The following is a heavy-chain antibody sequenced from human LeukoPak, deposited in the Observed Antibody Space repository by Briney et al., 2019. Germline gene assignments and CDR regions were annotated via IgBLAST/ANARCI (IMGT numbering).Heavy chain of an antibody. D-gene: IGHD5-24*01. J-gene: IGHJ4*02. CDR2: ISGYNGNT. Sequence: ASVKVSCKTSGYNFPTYSVSWVRQPPGQGHERMAWISGYNGNTNYEQKYQGRVTLTTDTSTSTVYMELRSLRSDDTAVYYCASGREGYNPSDFWGQGTLVTVSS. CDR1: GYNFPTYS. V-gene: IGHV1-18*01. CDR3: ASGREGYNPSDF.